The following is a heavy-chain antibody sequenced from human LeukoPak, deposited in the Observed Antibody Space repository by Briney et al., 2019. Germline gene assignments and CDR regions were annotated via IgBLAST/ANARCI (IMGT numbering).Heavy chain of an antibody. D-gene: IGHD2-15*01. CDR3: ARHPIGYCSGGSCYDYYYMDV. Sequence: SETLSLTCTVSGGSISSSSYYWGWIRQPPGKGLEWIGSIYYSGSTYYNPSLKSRVTISVDTSKNQFSLKLSSVTAADTAVYCCARHPIGYCSGGSCYDYYYMDVWGKGTTVTVSS. V-gene: IGHV4-39*01. CDR2: IYYSGST. CDR1: GGSISSSSYY. J-gene: IGHJ6*03.